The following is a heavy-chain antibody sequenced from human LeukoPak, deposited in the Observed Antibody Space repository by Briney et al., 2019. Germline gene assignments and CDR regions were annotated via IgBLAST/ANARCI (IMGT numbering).Heavy chain of an antibody. CDR3: VRDGHRLYDYYYYYMDV. V-gene: IGHV1-18*01. Sequence: ASVKVSCKASGGTFSSYDISWVRQAPGQRLEWMGWISAYNGHTNYTQKLQGRVTMTTDTSTSTAYMELRSLRSDDTAVYFCVRDGHRLYDYYYYYMDVWGKGTTVTVSS. D-gene: IGHD2-2*02. CDR1: GGTFSSYD. CDR2: ISAYNGHT. J-gene: IGHJ6*03.